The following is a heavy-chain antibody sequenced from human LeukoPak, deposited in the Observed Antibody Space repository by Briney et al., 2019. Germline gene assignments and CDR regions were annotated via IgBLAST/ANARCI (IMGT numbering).Heavy chain of an antibody. Sequence: GGSLRLSCAASGFTFSSYEMNWVRQAPGKGLEWVSYISSSGSTIYYADSVKGLFTISRDNDNNSLYMQMTSMRGEDTAVYYCARDWAYGGFVPDVFDIWGQGTVVSVSS. CDR1: GFTFSSYE. J-gene: IGHJ3*02. CDR3: ARDWAYGGFVPDVFDI. V-gene: IGHV3-48*03. CDR2: ISSSGSTI. D-gene: IGHD4-23*01.